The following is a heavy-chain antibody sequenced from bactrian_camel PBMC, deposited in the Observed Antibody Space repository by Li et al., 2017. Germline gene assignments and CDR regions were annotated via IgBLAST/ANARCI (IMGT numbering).Heavy chain of an antibody. J-gene: IGHJ4*01. CDR1: GFTYSQNC. V-gene: IGHV3S54*01. D-gene: IGHD5*01. CDR3: AADPSRELWVGYPPYKY. Sequence: HVQLVESGGGSVQAGGSLRLSCAASGFTYSQNCIGWFRQSPGHHREVVATLYTGGGEPFYRDDVEGRFTISHDNAKNTLYLQMNSLKPEDTAVYYCAADPSRELWVGYPPYKYWGQGTQVTVS. CDR2: LYTGGGEP.